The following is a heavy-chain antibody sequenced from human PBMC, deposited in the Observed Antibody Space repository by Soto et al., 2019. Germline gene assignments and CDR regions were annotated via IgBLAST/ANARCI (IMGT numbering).Heavy chain of an antibody. D-gene: IGHD3-22*01. CDR3: ARDSSGRQYYGMDV. CDR1: GFIFSDYS. Sequence: GGSLRLSCTPSGFIFSDYSMNWVRQAPGKGLEWISYITTTSSTMYYADSVKGRFTVSRDNAKNSLYLQMNSLRDEDTAVYYCARDSSGRQYYGMDVWGQGTTVTVSS. CDR2: ITTTSSTM. J-gene: IGHJ6*02. V-gene: IGHV3-48*02.